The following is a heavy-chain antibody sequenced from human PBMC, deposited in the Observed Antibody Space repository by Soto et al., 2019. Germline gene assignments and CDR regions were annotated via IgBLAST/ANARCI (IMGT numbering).Heavy chain of an antibody. J-gene: IGHJ5*02. V-gene: IGHV3-30*18. CDR1: GFTFSSYA. CDR2: ISNDGTKQ. CDR3: AKSLRNYDFWSGPWFDP. Sequence: PVGSLRLSCAASGFTFSSYAMSWVRQAPGKGLEWVAVISNDGTKQYYADSVKGRFTISRHNSNNTLNLQMTSLRPDDTAFYYCAKSLRNYDFWSGPWFDPWGQGTLVTVSS. D-gene: IGHD3-3*01.